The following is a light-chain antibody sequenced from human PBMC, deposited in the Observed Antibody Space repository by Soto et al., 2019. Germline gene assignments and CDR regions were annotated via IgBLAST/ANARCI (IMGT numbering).Light chain of an antibody. J-gene: IGLJ2*01. CDR2: GNS. Sequence: QSVLTQPPSVSGAPGQRVTISCTGSSSNIGAGYDVHWYQQLPGTAPKLLIYGNSNRPSGVPDRFSGSKSGTSASLAITGLQAEYEPDYYCQSYDSSLSAVVFGGGTKLTVL. V-gene: IGLV1-40*01. CDR3: QSYDSSLSAVV. CDR1: SSNIGAGYD.